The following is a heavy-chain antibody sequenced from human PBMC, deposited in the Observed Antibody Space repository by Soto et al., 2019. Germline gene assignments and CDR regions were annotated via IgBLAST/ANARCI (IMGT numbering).Heavy chain of an antibody. D-gene: IGHD5-18*01. Sequence: PGESLKISCKGSGYSFTSYWIGWVRQMPGKGLEWMGIIYPGDSDTRYSPSFQGQVTISADKSISTAYLQWSSLKASDTALYYCARPPNVDTAMAPSYLYWGQGTLVTVSS. CDR2: IYPGDSDT. V-gene: IGHV5-51*01. J-gene: IGHJ4*02. CDR1: GYSFTSYW. CDR3: ARPPNVDTAMAPSYLY.